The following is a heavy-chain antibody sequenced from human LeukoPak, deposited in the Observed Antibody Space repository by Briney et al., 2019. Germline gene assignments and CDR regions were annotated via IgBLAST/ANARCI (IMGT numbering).Heavy chain of an antibody. CDR1: GFTFSSYG. D-gene: IGHD5-18*01. Sequence: GGSLRLSCAASGFTFSSYGMHWVRQAPGKGLEWVAFIRYDGSNKYYADSVKGRFTISRDNSKNSLYLQMNSLRAEDTAVYYCARWDTAMVTSRFNYYYYYYMDVWGKGTTVTISS. CDR3: ARWDTAMVTSRFNYYYYYYMDV. V-gene: IGHV3-30*02. J-gene: IGHJ6*03. CDR2: IRYDGSNK.